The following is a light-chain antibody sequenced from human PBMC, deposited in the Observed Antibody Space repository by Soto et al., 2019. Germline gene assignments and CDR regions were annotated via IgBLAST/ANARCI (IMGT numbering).Light chain of an antibody. Sequence: EIVLTQSARTLSLSPGERATLSCRASQSVSSSYLAWYQQKPGQAPRLLIYGASSRATGIPDRFSGSGSGTDFTLTISRLEPEDFAVYYCQQYGSSPNTFGGGTMVDI. CDR1: QSVSSSY. J-gene: IGKJ4*01. CDR2: GAS. V-gene: IGKV3-20*01. CDR3: QQYGSSPNT.